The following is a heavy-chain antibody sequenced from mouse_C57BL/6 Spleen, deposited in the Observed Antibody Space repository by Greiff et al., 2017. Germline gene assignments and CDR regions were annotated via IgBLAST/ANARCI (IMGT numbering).Heavy chain of an antibody. Sequence: QVQLQQSGAELVRPGASVKLSCKASGYTFTGYYINWVKQRPGQGLAWIARIYPGSGNTYYNEKFKGKATLTAEKSSSTAYMQLSSLTSEDSAVYFCARKGYYDYDETFAYWGQGTLVTVSA. CDR1: GYTFTGYY. CDR3: ARKGYYDYDETFAY. CDR2: IYPGSGNT. J-gene: IGHJ3*01. D-gene: IGHD2-4*01. V-gene: IGHV1-76*01.